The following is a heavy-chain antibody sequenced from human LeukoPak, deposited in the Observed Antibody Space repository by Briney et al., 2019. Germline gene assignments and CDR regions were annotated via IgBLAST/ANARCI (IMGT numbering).Heavy chain of an antibody. CDR3: ARGRMLSKGYSYGYGPYFDY. Sequence: SETLSLTCTVSGGSISSGSYYWSWIRQPPGKGLEWIGEINHSGSTNYNPSLKSRVTISVDTSKNQFSLKLSSVTAADTAVYYCARGRMLSKGYSYGYGPYFDYWGQGTLVTVSS. D-gene: IGHD5-18*01. J-gene: IGHJ4*02. CDR2: INHSGST. V-gene: IGHV4-39*07. CDR1: GGSISSGSYY.